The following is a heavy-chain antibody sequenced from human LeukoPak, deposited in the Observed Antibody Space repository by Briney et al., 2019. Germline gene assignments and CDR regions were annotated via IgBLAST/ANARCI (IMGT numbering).Heavy chain of an antibody. CDR3: ARVGDCGGYPDY. V-gene: IGHV4-34*01. D-gene: IGHD4-23*01. CDR1: GGSFSGYY. J-gene: IGHJ4*02. CDR2: INHSGST. Sequence: SETLSLTCAVYGGSFSGYYWSWIRQPPGKGLEWIGEINHSGSTNYNPSLKSRVTISVDTSKNQFSLKLSSVTAADTAVYYCARVGDCGGYPDYWGQGTLVTVSS.